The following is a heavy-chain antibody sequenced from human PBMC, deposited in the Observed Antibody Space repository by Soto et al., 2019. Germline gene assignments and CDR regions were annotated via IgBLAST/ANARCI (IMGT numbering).Heavy chain of an antibody. Sequence: QVQLVESGGGVVQPGRSLRLSCAASGFTFSSYGMHWVRQAPGKGLEWVAVIWYDGSNKYYADSVKGRFTISRDNSKNTLYLQMNSLRAGDTAVYYCARAPLGNDYGDYWVFDYWGQGTLVTVSS. V-gene: IGHV3-33*01. D-gene: IGHD4-17*01. CDR3: ARAPLGNDYGDYWVFDY. CDR1: GFTFSSYG. J-gene: IGHJ4*02. CDR2: IWYDGSNK.